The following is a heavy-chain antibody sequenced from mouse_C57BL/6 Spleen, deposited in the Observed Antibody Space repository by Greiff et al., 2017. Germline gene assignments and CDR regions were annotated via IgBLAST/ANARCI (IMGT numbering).Heavy chain of an antibody. J-gene: IGHJ1*03. Sequence: VQLQQSGPELVKPGASVKISCKASGYAFSSSWMNWVKQRPGKGLEWIGRIYPGDGDTNYNGKFKGKATLTADKSSSTAYMQLSSLTSEDSAVYFCASRGDYWYFDVWGTGTTVTVSS. CDR3: ASRGDYWYFDV. CDR2: IYPGDGDT. CDR1: GYAFSSSW. V-gene: IGHV1-82*01.